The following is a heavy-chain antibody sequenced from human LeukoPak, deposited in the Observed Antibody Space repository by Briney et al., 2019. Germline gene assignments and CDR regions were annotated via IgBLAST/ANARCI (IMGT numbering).Heavy chain of an antibody. Sequence: SETLSLTCTVSGGSISSSSYYWGWIRQPPGKGLEWIGSIYYSGSTYYNPSLKSRVTISVDTSKNQFSLKLSSVTAADTAVYYCARGPSYYDILTGYYSYYYYYMDVWGKGTTVTVSS. J-gene: IGHJ6*03. CDR2: IYYSGST. D-gene: IGHD3-9*01. CDR3: ARGPSYYDILTGYYSYYYYYMDV. CDR1: GGSISSSSYY. V-gene: IGHV4-39*07.